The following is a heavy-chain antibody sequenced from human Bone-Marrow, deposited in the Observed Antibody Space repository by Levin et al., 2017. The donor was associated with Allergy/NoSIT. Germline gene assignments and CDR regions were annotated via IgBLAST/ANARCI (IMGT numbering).Heavy chain of an antibody. V-gene: IGHV3-30*04. D-gene: IGHD1-26*01. CDR3: ARDMGATCFDY. CDR1: GFTFSSYA. CDR2: ISYDGSNK. Sequence: SCAASGFTFSSYAMHWVRQAPGKGLEWVAVISYDGSNKYYADSVKGRFTISRDNSKNTLYLQMNSLRAEDTAVYYCARDMGATCFDYWGQGTLVTVSS. J-gene: IGHJ4*02.